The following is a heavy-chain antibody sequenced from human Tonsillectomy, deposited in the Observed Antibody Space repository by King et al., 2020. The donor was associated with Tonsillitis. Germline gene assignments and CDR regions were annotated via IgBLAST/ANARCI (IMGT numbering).Heavy chain of an antibody. Sequence: TLKESGPALVKPTQTLTLTCTFSGFSLSTSGMCVSWIRQPPGKAPEWLARIDWDDDKYYSTSLKTRLTISKDTSKNQVVLTMTNMDPVDTATYYCARIGGGLQPFDYWGQGTLVTVSS. CDR3: ARIGGGLQPFDY. V-gene: IGHV2-70*11. D-gene: IGHD5-24*01. J-gene: IGHJ4*02. CDR1: GFSLSTSGMC. CDR2: IDWDDDK.